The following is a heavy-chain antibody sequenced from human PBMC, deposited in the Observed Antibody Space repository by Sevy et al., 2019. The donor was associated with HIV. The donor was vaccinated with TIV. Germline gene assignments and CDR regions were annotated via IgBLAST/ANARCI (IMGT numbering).Heavy chain of an antibody. Sequence: GGSLRLSCAASGFTFSSYAMHWVRQAPGKGLEWVAVISYDGSNKYYADSVKGRFTISRDNSKNTLYLQMNSLRAEDTAVYYCARDGGGYDYNYYYYYMDVWGKGTTVTVSS. CDR3: ARDGGGYDYNYYYYYMDV. CDR2: ISYDGSNK. J-gene: IGHJ6*03. D-gene: IGHD5-12*01. V-gene: IGHV3-30-3*01. CDR1: GFTFSSYA.